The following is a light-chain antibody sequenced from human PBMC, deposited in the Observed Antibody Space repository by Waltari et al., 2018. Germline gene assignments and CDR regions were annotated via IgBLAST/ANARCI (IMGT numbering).Light chain of an antibody. CDR1: SGHISYA. CDR2: GNSDGSH. V-gene: IGLV4-69*01. J-gene: IGLJ1*01. CDR3: QTGGTGIQV. Sequence: QLVVTQSPSASASLGASVKLTCTLSSGHISYAIAWHQQQPEKGPRYLMKGNSDGSHNKGDGIPDRFSGSSSGAERYLTISSLQSEDEADYYCQTGGTGIQVFGAGTKVTVL.